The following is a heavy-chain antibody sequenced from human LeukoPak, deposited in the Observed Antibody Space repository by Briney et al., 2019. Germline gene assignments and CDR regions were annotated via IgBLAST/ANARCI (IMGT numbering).Heavy chain of an antibody. CDR2: IKQDGSEK. J-gene: IGHJ4*02. CDR1: GFTFTSYW. CDR3: ATDGSPFDN. Sequence: GGSLRLSCAASGFTFTSYWMSWVRQPPGKGLERVANIKQDGSEKYYLESVKGRFTISRDNAKNSLYLQMDNLRAEDTAVYYCATDGSPFDNWGQGILVTVSS. V-gene: IGHV3-7*01.